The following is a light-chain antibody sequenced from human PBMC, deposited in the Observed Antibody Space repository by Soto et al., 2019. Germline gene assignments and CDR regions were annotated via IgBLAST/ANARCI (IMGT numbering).Light chain of an antibody. Sequence: QSALTQPASVSGSPGQSITISCTGTSSDVGGYNYVSWYQQHPGKAPKLMIYDVSNRPSGVSNRFSGSESGNTASLTISGLQAEDEADYYCSSYTSSSVVFGGGTKLT. CDR3: SSYTSSSVV. CDR1: SSDVGGYNY. CDR2: DVS. V-gene: IGLV2-14*01. J-gene: IGLJ2*01.